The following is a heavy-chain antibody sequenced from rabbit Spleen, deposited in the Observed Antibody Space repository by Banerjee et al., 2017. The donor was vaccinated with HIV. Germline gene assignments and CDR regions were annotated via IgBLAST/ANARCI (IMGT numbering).Heavy chain of an antibody. J-gene: IGHJ6*01. CDR2: IDPVFGIT. Sequence: QSLEESGGGLVQPEGSLTLTCTASGFSFSNNYYMCWVRQAPGKGLEWIGYIDPVFGITYYANWVNGRFSISRENAQNTVFLQMTSLTAADTATYFCARDGAGGSYFALWGPGTLVTVS. V-gene: IGHV1S40*01. D-gene: IGHD8-1*01. CDR3: ARDGAGGSYFAL. CDR1: GFSFSNNYY.